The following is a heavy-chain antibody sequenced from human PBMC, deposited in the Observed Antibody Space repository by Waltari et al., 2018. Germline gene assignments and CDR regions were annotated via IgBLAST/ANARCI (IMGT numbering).Heavy chain of an antibody. CDR3: ARRGDL. V-gene: IGHV3-48*03. J-gene: IGHJ5*02. CDR1: GFAFSSFE. D-gene: IGHD3-10*01. CDR2: FMASGSAA. Sequence: EAQLVESGGGLVQPGGSLRLSCAASGFAFSSFEMNWVRQAPGKGLDGIAYFMASGSAAFYADSVEGRFTTSRDNAKTALFLQMNSLRVDDTAVYYCARRGDLWGQGTLVTVSS.